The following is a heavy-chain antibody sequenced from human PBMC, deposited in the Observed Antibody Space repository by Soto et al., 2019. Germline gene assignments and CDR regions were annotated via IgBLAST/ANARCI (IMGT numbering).Heavy chain of an antibody. Sequence: SGTLSLTCVVYGGSINGYYWSWIRQAPGKGLEWIGDIIYSGNINYTPSLKSRVTISIETSKNQFALNLTSVTAADTAVYFCARGPLLRYLEWPPHPDHFAHWGQGSLVIVLL. D-gene: IGHD3-3*01. CDR1: GGSINGYY. J-gene: IGHJ4*02. CDR3: ARGPLLRYLEWPPHPDHFAH. CDR2: IIYSGNI. V-gene: IGHV4-34*01.